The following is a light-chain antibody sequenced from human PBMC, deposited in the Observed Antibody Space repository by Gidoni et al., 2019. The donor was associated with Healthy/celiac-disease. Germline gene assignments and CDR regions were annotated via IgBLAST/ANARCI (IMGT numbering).Light chain of an antibody. J-gene: IGKJ4*01. CDR3: QQYGSSLST. CDR2: GAS. CDR1: TSVSSSY. V-gene: IGKV3-20*01. Sequence: EIVLTQSPGTLSLSRGERATLSCRASTSVSSSYLAWYQQKPGQAPRLLIYGASSRATGIPDRFSGSGSGTDFTLTISRLEPEDFAVYYCQQYGSSLSTFGGGTKVEIK.